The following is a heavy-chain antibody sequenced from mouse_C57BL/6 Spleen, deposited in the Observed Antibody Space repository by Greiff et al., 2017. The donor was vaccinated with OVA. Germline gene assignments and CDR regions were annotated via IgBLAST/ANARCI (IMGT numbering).Heavy chain of an antibody. CDR2: ISDGGSYT. V-gene: IGHV5-4*03. D-gene: IGHD1-1*01. CDR1: GFTFSSYA. CDR3: ARSAGGSSYEDY. J-gene: IGHJ2*01. Sequence: DVKLVESGGGLVKPGGSLKLSCAASGFTFSSYAMSWVRQTPEKRLEWVATISDGGSYTYYPDNVKGRFTISRDNAKNNLYLQMSHLKSEDTAMYYCARSAGGSSYEDYWGQGTTLTVSS.